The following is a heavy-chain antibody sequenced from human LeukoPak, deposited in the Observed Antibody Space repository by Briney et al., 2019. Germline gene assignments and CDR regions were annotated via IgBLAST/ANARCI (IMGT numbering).Heavy chain of an antibody. J-gene: IGHJ4*02. Sequence: SETLSLTCAVYGGSFSGYSWSWIRQPPGKELEWIGYIYYSGSTNYNPSLKSRVTVSVDTSKTQFSLKLSSVTAADTAVYYCANSIDFDYGDYYFDYWGQGALVTISS. CDR1: GGSFSGYS. V-gene: IGHV4-59*08. D-gene: IGHD4-17*01. CDR2: IYYSGST. CDR3: ANSIDFDYGDYYFDY.